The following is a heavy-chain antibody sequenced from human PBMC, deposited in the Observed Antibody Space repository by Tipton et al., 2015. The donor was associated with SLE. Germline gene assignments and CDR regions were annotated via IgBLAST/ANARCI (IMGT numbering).Heavy chain of an antibody. V-gene: IGHV5-51*03. D-gene: IGHD3-22*01. J-gene: IGHJ5*02. CDR3: ARYMGDTLVKSWFDP. CDR1: GYSFSGYW. CDR2: IYPDDSDT. Sequence: VQLVQSGAEVKKSGESLKISCEGSGYSFSGYWFGWVRQMPGKGLEWMGIIYPDDSDTRYSPSFQGQVTISADKSIRTAYLQWSSLKASDTGMYYCARYMGDTLVKSWFDPWGQGTLVTVSS.